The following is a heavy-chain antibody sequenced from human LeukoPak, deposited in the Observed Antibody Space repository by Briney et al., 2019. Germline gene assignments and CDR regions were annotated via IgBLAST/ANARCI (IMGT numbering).Heavy chain of an antibody. CDR1: GFTFSSYA. V-gene: IGHV3-23*01. D-gene: IGHD3-22*01. CDR2: ISGSGGST. J-gene: IGHJ3*02. CDR3: VYDSSGYCYGGAFDI. Sequence: PGRSLRLSCAASGFTFSSYAMSWVRQAPGKGLEWVSAISGSGGSTYYADSVKGRFTISRDNSKNTLYLQMNSLRAEDAAVYYCVYDSSGYCYGGAFDIWGQGTMVTVSS.